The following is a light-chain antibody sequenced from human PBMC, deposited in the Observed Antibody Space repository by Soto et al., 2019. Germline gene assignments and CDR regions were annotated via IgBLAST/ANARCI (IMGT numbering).Light chain of an antibody. CDR1: SSDVGSYNL. J-gene: IGLJ1*01. V-gene: IGLV2-23*01. Sequence: QSVLTQPASVSGSPGQSITISCNRTSSDVGSYNLVSWYQQHPGKAPKLMIYEGSKRPSGVSNRFSGSESGNTASLTISGLQAEDEADYYCCSYAGSYVFGTGTKVTVL. CDR3: CSYAGSYV. CDR2: EGS.